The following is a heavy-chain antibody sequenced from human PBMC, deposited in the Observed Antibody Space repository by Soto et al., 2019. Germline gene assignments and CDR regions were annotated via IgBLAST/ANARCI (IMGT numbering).Heavy chain of an antibody. CDR3: AGWELERPDIDY. J-gene: IGHJ4*02. CDR2: IYYSGST. CDR1: GGSVSSGSYY. V-gene: IGHV4-61*01. D-gene: IGHD1-1*01. Sequence: PSETLSLTCTVSGGSVSSGSYYWSWIRQPPGKGLEWIGYIYYSGSTNYNPSLKSRVTISVDTSKNQFSLKLSSVTAADTAVYYCAGWELERPDIDYWGQGTLVTVSS.